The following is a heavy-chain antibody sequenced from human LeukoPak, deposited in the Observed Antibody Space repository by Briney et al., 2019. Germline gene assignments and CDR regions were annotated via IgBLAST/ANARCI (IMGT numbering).Heavy chain of an antibody. V-gene: IGHV1-18*01. CDR3: ARDFSSGWPNFDY. D-gene: IGHD3-3*01. J-gene: IGHJ4*02. CDR1: GYTFTSYG. CDR2: ISAYNGNT. Sequence: AASVKVSCKASGYTFTSYGISWVRQAPGQGLEWMGWISAYNGNTNYAQKLQGRVTMTTDTSTSTAYKELRSLRSDDTAVYYCARDFSSGWPNFDYWGQGTLVTVSS.